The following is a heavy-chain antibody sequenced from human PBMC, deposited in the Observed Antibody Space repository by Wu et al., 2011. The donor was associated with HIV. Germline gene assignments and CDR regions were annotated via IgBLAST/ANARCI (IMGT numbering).Heavy chain of an antibody. CDR3: ARGLLLYYGSGSYSDY. D-gene: IGHD3-10*01. Sequence: QVQLVQSGAEVKKPGASVKVSCKVSGYTFSSYGISWVRQAPGQGLEWMGWINPNSGGTNYAQKFQGRVTMTRDTSISTAYMELSRLRSDDTAVYYCARGLLLYYGSGSYSDYWAQGTLVTVSS. CDR2: INPNSGGT. J-gene: IGHJ4*02. CDR1: GYTFSSYG. V-gene: IGHV1-2*02.